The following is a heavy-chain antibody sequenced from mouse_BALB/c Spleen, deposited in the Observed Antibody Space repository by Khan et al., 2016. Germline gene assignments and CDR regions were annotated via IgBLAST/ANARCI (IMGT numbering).Heavy chain of an antibody. J-gene: IGHJ2*01. CDR1: GLNIKDTY. CDR2: IDPPTGNT. Sequence: VQLQQSGAELVKSGATVKLSCTASGLNIKDTYMHWLKQWPEQGLEWIGRIDPPTGNTKYDPTFPGKATITADTSSSTAYLHLRSMTSEDAAVYYCARRARKWGQGTTLTVSS. CDR3: ARRARK. D-gene: IGHD3-3*01. V-gene: IGHV14-3*02.